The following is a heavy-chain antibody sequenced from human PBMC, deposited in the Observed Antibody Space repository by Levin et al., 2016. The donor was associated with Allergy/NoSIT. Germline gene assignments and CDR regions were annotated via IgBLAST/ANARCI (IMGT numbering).Heavy chain of an antibody. Sequence: SETLSLTCTVSGVSISNGIYYWSWIRQPAGKGLEWIGRIYTSGATNYSPSLKSRVTISVDTSKNQFSLRLTSVTTADTAVYFCARKWEYSSGLDNWGQGILVTVSS. D-gene: IGHD6-19*01. V-gene: IGHV4-61*02. CDR2: IYTSGAT. CDR3: ARKWEYSSGLDN. J-gene: IGHJ4*02. CDR1: GVSISNGIYY.